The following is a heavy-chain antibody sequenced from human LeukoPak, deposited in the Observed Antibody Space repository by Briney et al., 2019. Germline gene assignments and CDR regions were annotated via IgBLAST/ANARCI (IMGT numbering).Heavy chain of an antibody. CDR1: GGTFSNYA. V-gene: IGHV1-69*13. CDR3: ARDLERIAAAGMGWFDP. Sequence: SVNVSCTASGGTFSNYAISWVRQAPGQGLEWMGGIIPIFGTANYAQKFQGRVTITADESTSTAYMELSSLRSEDTAVYYCARDLERIAAAGMGWFDPWGQGTLVTVSS. J-gene: IGHJ5*02. CDR2: IIPIFGTA. D-gene: IGHD6-13*01.